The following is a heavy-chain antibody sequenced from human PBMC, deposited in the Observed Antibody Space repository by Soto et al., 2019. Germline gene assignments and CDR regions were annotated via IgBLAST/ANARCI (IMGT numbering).Heavy chain of an antibody. CDR3: ARSWVTGKGGIDV. J-gene: IGHJ6*02. V-gene: IGHV1-18*01. D-gene: IGHD3-16*01. CDR1: GYTFTSYG. Sequence: QVQLVQSGAEVKKPGASVKVSCKASGYTFTSYGLSWVRQAPGQGLEWMGWINGYTGNTNYAQKFQSRVTMTTRTSTNTAYLDLWTLISDDTAVYYCARSWVTGKGGIDVWGQGTTVTVSS. CDR2: INGYTGNT.